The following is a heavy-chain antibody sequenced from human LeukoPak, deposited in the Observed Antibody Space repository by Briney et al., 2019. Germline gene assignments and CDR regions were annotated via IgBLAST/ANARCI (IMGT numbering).Heavy chain of an antibody. CDR3: ARAPPYYGSGSFAFDI. D-gene: IGHD3-10*01. CDR1: GFTVSSYA. V-gene: IGHV3-66*01. CDR2: IYSGGST. Sequence: PGGSLRLSCAASGFTVSSYAMSWVRQAPGKGLEWVSVIYSGGSTYYADSVKGRFTISRDNSKNTLYVQMNSLRAEDTAVYYCARAPPYYGSGSFAFDIWGQGTMVTVFS. J-gene: IGHJ3*02.